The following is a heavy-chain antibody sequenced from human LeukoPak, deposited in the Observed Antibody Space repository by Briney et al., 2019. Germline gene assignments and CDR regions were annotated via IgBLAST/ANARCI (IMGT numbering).Heavy chain of an antibody. CDR1: GYTFTGYY. CDR3: ARDRAPFQETSFDY. D-gene: IGHD1-14*01. Sequence: ASVKVSCKASGYTFTGYYIHWVRQAPGQGLEWMGWINPNSGGTNYAQRFQGRVTMTRDTSITTAYMELSRLRPDDTAVYYCARDRAPFQETSFDYWGQGTLVTVSS. V-gene: IGHV1-2*02. CDR2: INPNSGGT. J-gene: IGHJ4*02.